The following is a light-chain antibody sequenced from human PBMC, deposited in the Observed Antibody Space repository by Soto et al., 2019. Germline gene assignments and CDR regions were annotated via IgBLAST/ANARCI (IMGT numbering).Light chain of an antibody. J-gene: IGKJ3*01. CDR3: QQANSFPCT. Sequence: DIPMTQSPSSASASVGDRVTITCRASQGISSWLAWYQQKPGKVPKLLIYAASSFQSGFPSRCSGSGSGTDFTLSISSLQHEDFATYYCQQANSFPCTFGPGTKGDIK. V-gene: IGKV1D-12*01. CDR1: QGISSW. CDR2: AAS.